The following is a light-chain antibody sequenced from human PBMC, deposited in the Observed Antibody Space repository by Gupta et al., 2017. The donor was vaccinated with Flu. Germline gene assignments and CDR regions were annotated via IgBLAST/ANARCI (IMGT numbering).Light chain of an antibody. CDR1: QGVTSTY. CDR2: GAS. V-gene: IGKV3-20*01. CDR3: QQYGGSLPYT. J-gene: IGKJ2*01. Sequence: LSLSPGERATLSCRASQGVTSTYFAWYQQKPGQAPRLLIYGASRRATGIPDRFSGSGSGTDFTLTISRLEPEDFAVYYCQQYGGSLPYTFCQGTKLEIK.